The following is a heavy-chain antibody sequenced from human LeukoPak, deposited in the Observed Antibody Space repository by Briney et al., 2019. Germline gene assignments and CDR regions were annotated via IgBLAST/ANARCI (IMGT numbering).Heavy chain of an antibody. D-gene: IGHD3/OR15-3a*01. CDR1: GYTFTHYN. V-gene: IGHV3-43*01. Sequence: GGSLRLSCAASGYTFTHYNMYWVRQPPGKGLEWVSLINWDGSSSYYADSVKGRFTISRDNNKNSLYLHMNSLRTEDTALYYCTRTGPYYYYGMNVWGQGTTAAVSS. CDR2: INWDGSSS. CDR3: TRTGPYYYYGMNV. J-gene: IGHJ6*02.